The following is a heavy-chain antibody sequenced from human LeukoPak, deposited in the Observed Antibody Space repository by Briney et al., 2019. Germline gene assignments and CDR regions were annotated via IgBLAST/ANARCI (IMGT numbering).Heavy chain of an antibody. J-gene: IGHJ3*01. CDR2: LHYSGST. CDR1: GDYSRDFS. V-gene: IGHV4-59*01. CDR3: TRGSSWNAGVFGV. D-gene: IGHD1-1*01. Sequence: SETLSLICTISGDYSRDFSWSWIRQPPGKGPQWMGYLHYSGSTEYNPALKGRVTVSADTSKKQFSLKLSSVTAADTAVYYCTRGSSWNAGVFGVWGQGALVTVSS.